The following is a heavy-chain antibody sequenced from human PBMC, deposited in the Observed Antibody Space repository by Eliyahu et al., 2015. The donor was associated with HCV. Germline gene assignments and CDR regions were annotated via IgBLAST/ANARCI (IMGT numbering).Heavy chain of an antibody. CDR3: AAGYCSGGSCFGYYYYMDV. CDR1: GFTFDAYA. V-gene: IGHV3-9*01. Sequence: EVQLVESGGGLVQPGRSLRLSCAASGFTFDAYAMHWVRQAPGKGLEWVSGISWNSGSIGYADSVKGRFTISRDNAKNSLYLQMNSLRAEDTALYYCAAGYCSGGSCFGYYYYMDVWGKGTTVTVSS. CDR2: ISWNSGSI. J-gene: IGHJ6*03. D-gene: IGHD2-15*01.